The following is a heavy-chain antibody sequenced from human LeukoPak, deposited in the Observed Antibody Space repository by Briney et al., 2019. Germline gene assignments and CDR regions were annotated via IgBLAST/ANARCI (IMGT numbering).Heavy chain of an antibody. CDR3: AKDFDL. V-gene: IGHV3-7*03. J-gene: IGHJ4*02. CDR1: GFSFSNHW. CDR2: IKQDGSET. Sequence: PGGSLRLSCAASGFSFSNHWMNWVRQAPEKGLEWVANIKQDGSETYYVDSVKGRFTISRDNARNSLYLQMNSLRAEDTAVYYCAKDFDLWGQGTLVTVSS.